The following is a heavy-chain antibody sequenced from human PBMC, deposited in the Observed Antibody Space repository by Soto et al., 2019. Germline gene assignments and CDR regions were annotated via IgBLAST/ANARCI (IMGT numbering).Heavy chain of an antibody. CDR3: AKDDDEAAAGPGYFDY. CDR1: GFTFSSYG. J-gene: IGHJ4*02. V-gene: IGHV3-30*18. D-gene: IGHD6-13*01. CDR2: ISYDGSNK. Sequence: PGGSLRLSCAAFGFTFSSYGMHWVRQAPGKGLEWVAVISYDGSNKYYADSVKGRFTISRDNSKNTLYLQMNSLRAEDTAVYYCAKDDDEAAAGPGYFDYWGQGTLVTVSS.